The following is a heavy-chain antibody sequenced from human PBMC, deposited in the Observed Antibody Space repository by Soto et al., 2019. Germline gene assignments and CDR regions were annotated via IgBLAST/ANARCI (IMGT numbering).Heavy chain of an antibody. CDR1: GFTFSSYG. CDR2: ISYDGSNK. D-gene: IGHD6-6*01. J-gene: IGHJ4*02. CDR3: AKELEYSSSSLDY. V-gene: IGHV3-30*18. Sequence: QVQLVESGGGVVQPGRSLRLSCAASGFTFSSYGMHWVRQAPGKGLEWVAVISYDGSNKYYADSVKGRFTISRDNSKNTLYLQMNSRRAEDTAVYYCAKELEYSSSSLDYWGQGTLVTVSS.